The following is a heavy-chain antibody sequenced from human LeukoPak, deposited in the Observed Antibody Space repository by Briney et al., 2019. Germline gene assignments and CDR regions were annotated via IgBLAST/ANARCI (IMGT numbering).Heavy chain of an antibody. J-gene: IGHJ4*02. CDR2: IYTSGSI. D-gene: IGHD4-17*01. V-gene: IGHV4-4*07. CDR3: ARDHRRDYGDYHFDY. Sequence: SETLSLTCIVSGGSISSYYWSWLRQPAGKGLEWIGRIYTSGSINSNPSLKSRITMSVDTTKNQFSLQLTSLTAADTAVYYCARDHRRDYGDYHFDYWGQGTLVTVSS. CDR1: GGSISSYY.